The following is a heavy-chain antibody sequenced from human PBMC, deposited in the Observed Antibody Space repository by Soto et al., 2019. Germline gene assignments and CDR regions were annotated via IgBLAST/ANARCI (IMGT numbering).Heavy chain of an antibody. CDR3: AKDWEQWPRGIQH. J-gene: IGHJ1*01. CDR1: GFNFSSYA. Sequence: GGSLRLSCAASGFNFSSYAMSWVRQAPGKGLEWVSAISGSGGSTYYADSVKGRFTISRDNSKNTLYLQMNSLRAEDTAVYYCAKDWEQWPRGIQHWGQGTLVTVSS. D-gene: IGHD6-19*01. CDR2: ISGSGGST. V-gene: IGHV3-23*01.